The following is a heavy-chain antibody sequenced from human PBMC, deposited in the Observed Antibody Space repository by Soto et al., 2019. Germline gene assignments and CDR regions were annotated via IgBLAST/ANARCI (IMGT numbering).Heavy chain of an antibody. D-gene: IGHD2-21*02. V-gene: IGHV3-23*01. CDR2: ISGSGGST. CDR1: GATFSSYA. CDR3: AKERRVTAITDAFDI. J-gene: IGHJ3*02. Sequence: VGSPMLSCAASGATFSSYARRWVRQAPGKGLEWVSAISGSGGSTYYADSVKGRFTISRDNSKNTLYLQMNSLRAEETAVYYCAKERRVTAITDAFDIWGQGITVTVSS.